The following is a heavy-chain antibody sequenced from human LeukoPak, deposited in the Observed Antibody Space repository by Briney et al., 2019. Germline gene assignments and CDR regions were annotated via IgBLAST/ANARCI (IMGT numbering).Heavy chain of an antibody. CDR2: IYYSGST. D-gene: IGHD3-9*01. CDR1: GGSISSYY. V-gene: IGHV4-59*01. CDR3: ARVGWINYDILTGPVGYYYYMDV. J-gene: IGHJ6*03. Sequence: SETLSLTCTVSGGSISSYYWSWNRQPPGKGLEWIGYIYYSGSTNYNPSLKSRVTISVDTSKNQFSLKLSSVTAADTAVYYCARVGWINYDILTGPVGYYYYMDVWGKGTTVTISS.